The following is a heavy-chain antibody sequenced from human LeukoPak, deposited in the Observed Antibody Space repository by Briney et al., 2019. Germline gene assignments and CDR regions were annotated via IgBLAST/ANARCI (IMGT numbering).Heavy chain of an antibody. Sequence: GESLRLSCAASRFTFSSYWMSWVRQAPGKGLEWVANIKQDGSEKYYVDSVKGRFTISRDNAKNSLYLQMNSLRAEDTAVYYCARVATVNYYYYMDVWGKGTTVTVSS. J-gene: IGHJ6*03. CDR3: ARVATVNYYYYMDV. D-gene: IGHD1-26*01. V-gene: IGHV3-7*04. CDR1: RFTFSSYW. CDR2: IKQDGSEK.